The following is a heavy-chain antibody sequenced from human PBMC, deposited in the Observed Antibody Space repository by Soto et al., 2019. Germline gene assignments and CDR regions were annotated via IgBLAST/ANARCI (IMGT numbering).Heavy chain of an antibody. J-gene: IGHJ6*02. Sequence: GGSLRLSCEASGFAFRSYAMHWVRQAPGKGLEWVGVISYDGGNIYYADSVKGRFTISRDNSKNTLYVQVKSLRPEDTAVYYCAKGILSATIGPYAMDVWGQGTTVTVSS. D-gene: IGHD3-16*01. CDR3: AKGILSATIGPYAMDV. CDR1: GFAFRSYA. V-gene: IGHV3-30*18. CDR2: ISYDGGNI.